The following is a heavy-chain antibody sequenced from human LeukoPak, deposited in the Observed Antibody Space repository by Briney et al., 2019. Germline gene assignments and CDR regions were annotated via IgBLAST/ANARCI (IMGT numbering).Heavy chain of an antibody. D-gene: IGHD4-17*01. V-gene: IGHV3-21*01. J-gene: IGHJ4*02. Sequence: GGSLRLSCAASGFTFSSCSMNWVRQAPGKGLEWVSSISSSSSYIYYADSVKGRFTISRDNAKNSLYLQMNSLRAEDTAVYYCARDPLPLDYGDSYWGQGTLVTVSS. CDR1: GFTFSSCS. CDR2: ISSSSSYI. CDR3: ARDPLPLDYGDSY.